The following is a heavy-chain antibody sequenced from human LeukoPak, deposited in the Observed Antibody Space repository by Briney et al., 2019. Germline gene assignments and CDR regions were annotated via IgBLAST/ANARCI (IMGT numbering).Heavy chain of an antibody. CDR2: ITSSSSFT. CDR1: GFTFSTYT. CDR3: ARSVGSDYGDL. V-gene: IGHV3-21*01. D-gene: IGHD4-17*01. J-gene: IGHJ5*02. Sequence: GGSLTVSCAASGFTFSTYTMSWVRQAPGKGLDWVSSITSSSSFTYYADSVKGRFTISRDNAKNTLYLQMNSLTVEVTAVYYCARSVGSDYGDLWGQGTLVTVSS.